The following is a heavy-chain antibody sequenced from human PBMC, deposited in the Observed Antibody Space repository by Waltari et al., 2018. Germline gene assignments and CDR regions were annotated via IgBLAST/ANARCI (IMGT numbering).Heavy chain of an antibody. CDR1: GYTFTGYY. V-gene: IGHV1-2*02. CDR3: ARSPRRGGSIPVHFDY. J-gene: IGHJ4*02. CDR2: INPNRGGP. Sequence: QVQLVQSGAEVKKPGASVKVSCKASGYTFTGYYMNWVRQAPGQGLEWMGWINPNRGGPNYAQQFQGRFTMTRDTSISTAYMELSRLRSDDTAVYYCARSPRRGGSIPVHFDYWGQGTLVTVSS. D-gene: IGHD2-15*01.